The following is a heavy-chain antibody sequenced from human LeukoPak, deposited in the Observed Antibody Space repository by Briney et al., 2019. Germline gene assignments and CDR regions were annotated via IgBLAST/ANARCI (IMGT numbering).Heavy chain of an antibody. CDR2: IIPIFGTA. Sequence: SVKVSCRASGGTFSSYAISWVRQAPGEGLEWMGGIIPIFGTANYAQKFQGRVTITADKSTSTAYMELSSLRSEDTAVYYCARGKDTAMVFDYWGRGTLVTVSS. J-gene: IGHJ4*02. CDR1: GGTFSSYA. V-gene: IGHV1-69*06. CDR3: ARGKDTAMVFDY. D-gene: IGHD5-18*01.